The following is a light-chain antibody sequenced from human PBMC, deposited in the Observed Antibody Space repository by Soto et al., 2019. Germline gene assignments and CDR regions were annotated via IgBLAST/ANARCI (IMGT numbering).Light chain of an antibody. V-gene: IGLV2-8*01. Sequence: QSALTQPPSASGSPGQSVTISCTGTSSDVGGYNFVSWYQQHPGKSPKLMIYEVSKRPSGVPDRFSGSKSGNTASLTVSGLQAEDDADYYCSSDEGSGIYVFGTGTKVTVL. CDR1: SSDVGGYNF. CDR3: SSDEGSGIYV. CDR2: EVS. J-gene: IGLJ1*01.